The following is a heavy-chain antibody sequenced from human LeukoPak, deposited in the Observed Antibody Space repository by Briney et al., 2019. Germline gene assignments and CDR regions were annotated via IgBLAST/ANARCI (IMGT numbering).Heavy chain of an antibody. V-gene: IGHV4-38-2*01. CDR1: GYSISSGYY. CDR3: AIPPGRKDY. Sequence: SETLSLTCAVSGYSISSGYYWGWIRQPPGKGLEWIGSIYHSGSTYYNPSLKSRVTISVDTSKNQFSLKLSSVTAADTAVYYCAIPPGRKDYWGQGTLVTVSS. J-gene: IGHJ4*02. D-gene: IGHD3-10*01. CDR2: IYHSGST.